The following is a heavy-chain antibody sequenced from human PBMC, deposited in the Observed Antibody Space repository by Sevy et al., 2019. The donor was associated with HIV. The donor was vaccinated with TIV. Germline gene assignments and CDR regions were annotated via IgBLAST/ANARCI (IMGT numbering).Heavy chain of an antibody. D-gene: IGHD2-8*01. Sequence: GGSLRLSCAASGFTFSKYSMSWVRQPPGKGLEWVSTLSFGCGELNYADSVKGRFTISRDNSKSSVYLQMNHLRPEDTAVYYCAREGCTKPHDYWGQGTLVTVSS. CDR1: GFTFSKYS. J-gene: IGHJ4*02. V-gene: IGHV3-23*01. CDR3: AREGCTKPHDY. CDR2: LSFGCGEL.